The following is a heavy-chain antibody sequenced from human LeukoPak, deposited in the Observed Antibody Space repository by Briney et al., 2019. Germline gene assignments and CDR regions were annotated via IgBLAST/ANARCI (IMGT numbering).Heavy chain of an antibody. D-gene: IGHD1-26*01. J-gene: IGHJ4*02. CDR2: INPNSGST. V-gene: IGHV1-2*02. CDR1: GYTFSGYY. Sequence: ASVKVSCKASGYTFSGYYIHWVRQAPGQGLEWMGWINPNSGSTNSAQKFQGRVTMTRAMAFSTVYMELSRLRYDATAVDYVARPYFHRELRYWGPGTLVTVSS. CDR3: ARPYFHRELRY.